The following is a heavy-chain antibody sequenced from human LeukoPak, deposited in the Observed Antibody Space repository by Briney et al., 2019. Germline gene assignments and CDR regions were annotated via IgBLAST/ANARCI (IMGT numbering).Heavy chain of an antibody. Sequence: GGSLRLSCAASGFTFSSYWMHWVRQAPGKGLVWVSRINSDGSSTSYADSVKGRFTISRDNAKSTLYLQMNSLRAEDTAVYYCARGRGLPSAPIDYWGQGTLVTVSS. CDR1: GFTFSSYW. D-gene: IGHD2-15*01. V-gene: IGHV3-74*01. CDR2: INSDGSST. J-gene: IGHJ4*02. CDR3: ARGRGLPSAPIDY.